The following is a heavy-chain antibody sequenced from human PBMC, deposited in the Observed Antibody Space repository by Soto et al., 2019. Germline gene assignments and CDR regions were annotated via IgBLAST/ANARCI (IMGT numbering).Heavy chain of an antibody. J-gene: IGHJ3*02. CDR3: ARDLYCSSTSCYWGQGDAFDI. CDR2: IIPILGIA. V-gene: IGHV1-69*04. CDR1: GGTFSCYT. Sequence: GASVKVSCKAPGGTFSCYTISWVRQAPGQGLEWMGRIIPILGIANYAQKFQGRVTITADKSTSTAYMELSSLRSEDTAVYYCARDLYCSSTSCYWGQGDAFDIWGQGTMVTVSS. D-gene: IGHD2-2*01.